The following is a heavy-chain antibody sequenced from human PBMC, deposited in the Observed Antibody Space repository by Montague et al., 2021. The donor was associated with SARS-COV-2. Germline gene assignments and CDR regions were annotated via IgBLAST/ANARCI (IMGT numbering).Heavy chain of an antibody. J-gene: IGHJ4*02. CDR2: ISNSGSKQ. V-gene: IGHV3-23*01. D-gene: IGHD2-2*01. Sequence: SRRISCDASGFIFSNYAMRWVRQAPGKGLEWVSAISNSGSKQRYTDSVKGRFTISRDNSKNTLYLQMDSLRAEDTAVYYCAKDRVVPPDRNLDYWGQGTLVSVSS. CDR3: AKDRVVPPDRNLDY. CDR1: GFIFSNYA.